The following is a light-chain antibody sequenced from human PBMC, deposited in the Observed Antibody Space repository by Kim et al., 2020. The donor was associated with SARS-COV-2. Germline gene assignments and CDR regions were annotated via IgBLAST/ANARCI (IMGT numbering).Light chain of an antibody. V-gene: IGLV3-19*01. Sequence: ALGQTVRITCQGDSLRTYKASWYRQKTGQAPILVFYGRNNRPSGIPDRFSGSSSGNTASLTVTGAQAVDEADYYCNSRDNSGDHVVFGGGTQLTVL. CDR3: NSRDNSGDHVV. J-gene: IGLJ3*02. CDR1: SLRTYK. CDR2: GRN.